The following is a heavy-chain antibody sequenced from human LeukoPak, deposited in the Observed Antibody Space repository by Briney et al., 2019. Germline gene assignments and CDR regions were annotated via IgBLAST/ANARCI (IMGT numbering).Heavy chain of an antibody. CDR1: GYSFSNFH. CDR3: ARDSSHRVFDY. V-gene: IGHV1-8*01. D-gene: IGHD6-13*01. CDR2: VSPKTGDR. J-gene: IGHJ4*02. Sequence: ASVKVSCKASGYSFSNFHINWVRQASGQGLEWIGWVSPKTGDRGYALKFQGRVTMTRDTSTSTVYMELSSLRSENTAVYYCARDSSHRVFDYWGQGTLVTVSS.